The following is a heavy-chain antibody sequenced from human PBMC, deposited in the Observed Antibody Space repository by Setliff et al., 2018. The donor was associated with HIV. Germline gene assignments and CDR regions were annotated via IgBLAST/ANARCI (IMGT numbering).Heavy chain of an antibody. CDR2: IKPSGGST. V-gene: IGHV1-46*01. Sequence: ASVKVSCKASGYTFTNYYIHWVRQAPGQGLEWIGIIKPSGGSTSYSQKFQGRVTMTRDTSTSTVYMEVSSLSSEDTAVYYCARVKSGRYPNDAFDIWGQGTMVTVSS. CDR1: GYTFTNYY. D-gene: IGHD1-26*01. CDR3: ARVKSGRYPNDAFDI. J-gene: IGHJ3*02.